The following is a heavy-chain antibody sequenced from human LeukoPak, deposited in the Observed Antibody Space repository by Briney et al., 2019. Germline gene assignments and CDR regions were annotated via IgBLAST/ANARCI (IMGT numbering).Heavy chain of an antibody. J-gene: IGHJ4*02. V-gene: IGHV3-43*01. CDR1: GFTFDDYT. D-gene: IGHD6-19*01. Sequence: GGSLRLSCAASGFTFDDYTMHWVRQPPAKGLEWVSLINWDGSSTYYSDSVKGRFTISRDDSKNSLYLQMNGLRTQDTALYYCAKEGPIAVANYFDYWGQGTLVTVSS. CDR3: AKEGPIAVANYFDY. CDR2: INWDGSST.